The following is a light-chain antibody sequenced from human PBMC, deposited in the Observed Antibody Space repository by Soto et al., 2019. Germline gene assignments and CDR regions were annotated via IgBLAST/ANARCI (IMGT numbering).Light chain of an antibody. CDR3: QHYGSSPYT. V-gene: IGKV3-20*01. CDR2: AAL. J-gene: IGKJ2*01. Sequence: DIVLTQSPCTLSLSPGERATLSCRASQSVSSTYLAWYQQKPGQAPRLLIYAALSWATGIPDRFSGSGSGTEYTLTITRLEPEDFAVYYCQHYGSSPYTFGQGTKLEIK. CDR1: QSVSSTY.